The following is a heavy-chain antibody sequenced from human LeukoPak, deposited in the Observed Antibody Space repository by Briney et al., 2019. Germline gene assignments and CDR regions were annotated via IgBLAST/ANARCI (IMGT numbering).Heavy chain of an antibody. CDR3: ARQKGLAVAGHYYFYYYMDV. CDR1: GGSFSGYS. V-gene: IGHV4-34*01. J-gene: IGHJ6*03. Sequence: SETLSLTCAVYGGSFSGYSWTWLRQPPGKGLEWIGEINHSGSTNYNPSLKSRVTISLDTSKNQFSLKLSSVTAADTAVYYCARQKGLAVAGHYYFYYYMDVWGKGTMVTVSS. D-gene: IGHD6-19*01. CDR2: INHSGST.